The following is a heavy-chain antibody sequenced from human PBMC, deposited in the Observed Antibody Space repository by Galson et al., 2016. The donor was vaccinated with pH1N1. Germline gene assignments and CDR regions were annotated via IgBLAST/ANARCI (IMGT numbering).Heavy chain of an antibody. CDR3: ARENNLVVPGEGWYYYYGMDV. V-gene: IGHV4-4*07. D-gene: IGHD2-15*01. Sequence: ETLSLTCTVSGGSVSSYDWIWIRQPAGEGLEWIGRIYSTGSTNYNPSLKSRVTLSVEKSKNQFSLKLSSVTAANTAVYYCARENNLVVPGEGWYYYYGMDVWGLGTTVTVSS. CDR1: GGSVSSYD. CDR2: IYSTGST. J-gene: IGHJ6*02.